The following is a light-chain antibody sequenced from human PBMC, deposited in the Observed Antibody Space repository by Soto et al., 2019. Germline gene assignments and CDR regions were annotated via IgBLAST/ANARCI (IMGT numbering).Light chain of an antibody. J-gene: IGLJ2*01. V-gene: IGLV1-44*01. Sequence: QSVLTQPPSASGTPGQRVTISCSGSSSNIGSYTVNWYQQLPGTAPKLLIYSNNQRPSGVPDRFSGSKSGTSASLAISGLHSEDEADYYCAAWDDSLNGVVFGGGTKLTVL. CDR3: AAWDDSLNGVV. CDR1: SSNIGSYT. CDR2: SNN.